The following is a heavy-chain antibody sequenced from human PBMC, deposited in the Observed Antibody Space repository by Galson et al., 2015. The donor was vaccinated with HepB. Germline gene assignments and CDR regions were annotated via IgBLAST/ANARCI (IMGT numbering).Heavy chain of an antibody. Sequence: SLRLSCAASGFTFSNARMSWVRQAPGKGLKWVGRIKSKTDGGTTDYAAPVKGRFTISRDDSKNTLYLQMNSLKTEDTAVYYCKYAQALFYGMDVWGQGTTVTVSS. J-gene: IGHJ6*02. D-gene: IGHD2-2*01. CDR3: KYAQALFYGMDV. CDR1: GFTFSNAR. V-gene: IGHV3-15*01. CDR2: IKSKTDGGTT.